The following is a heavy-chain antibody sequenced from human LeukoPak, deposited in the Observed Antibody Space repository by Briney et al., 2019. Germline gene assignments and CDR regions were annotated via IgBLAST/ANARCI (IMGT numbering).Heavy chain of an antibody. D-gene: IGHD5-24*01. CDR1: GFSASSDY. J-gene: IGHJ4*02. CDR2: IYSAGNT. Sequence: PGGSLRLSCVSSGFSASSDYVSWVRQAPGKGLEWVSLIYSAGNTYYADSVKGRFTISRDNSKNTLYLQMNSLRQEDTAVYYCARALSEWRQSDYWGQGTLVTVSS. V-gene: IGHV3-66*01. CDR3: ARALSEWRQSDY.